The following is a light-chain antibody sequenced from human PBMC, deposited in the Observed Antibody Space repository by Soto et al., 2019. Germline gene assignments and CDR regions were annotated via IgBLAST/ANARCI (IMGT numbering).Light chain of an antibody. J-gene: IGKJ1*01. CDR1: QSVLYSSNNKNY. CDR2: WAS. CDR3: QQYYSSPPS. Sequence: DIVMTQSPDSLAVSLGERATIHCKSSQSVLYSSNNKNYLAWYQHKPGQPPKLLIYWASTRESGVPDRFSGSGSGTDFTLTISSLQAEDVAVYYCQQYYSSPPSFAQGTKVEIK. V-gene: IGKV4-1*01.